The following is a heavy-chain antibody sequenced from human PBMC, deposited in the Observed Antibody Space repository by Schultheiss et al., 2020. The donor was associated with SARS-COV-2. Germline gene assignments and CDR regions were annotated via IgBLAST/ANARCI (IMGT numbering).Heavy chain of an antibody. CDR2: ISDSGSHT. CDR3: AKTLRAGSYNYVYGDFDY. Sequence: GGSLRLSCAASGFTFRDYGVNWVRQAPGKGLEWVSTISDSGSHTFYADSVRGRFTVSRDNSKDTLYLQMNSLRAEDTAVYYCAKTLRAGSYNYVYGDFDYWGQGTLVTVSS. CDR1: GFTFRDYG. V-gene: IGHV3-23*01. D-gene: IGHD5-18*01. J-gene: IGHJ4*02.